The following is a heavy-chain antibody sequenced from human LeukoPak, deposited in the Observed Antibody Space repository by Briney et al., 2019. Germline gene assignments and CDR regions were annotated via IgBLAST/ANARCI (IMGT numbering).Heavy chain of an antibody. V-gene: IGHV3-9*01. J-gene: IGHJ4*02. D-gene: IGHD3-22*01. Sequence: PGRSLRLSCVASGFSFDDYAMQWVGQAAGRGLEGVSGISWISGSIGYEASVKGRFTISRDNAKNSLYLQMNSLRAEDTALYYCAKTPYYYDSSGSYFGCWGQGTLVTVSS. CDR2: ISWISGSI. CDR3: AKTPYYYDSSGSYFGC. CDR1: GFSFDDYA.